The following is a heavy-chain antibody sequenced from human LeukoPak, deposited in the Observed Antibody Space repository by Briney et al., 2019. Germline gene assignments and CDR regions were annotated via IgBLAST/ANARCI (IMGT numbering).Heavy chain of an antibody. CDR2: IYYSGST. J-gene: IGHJ4*02. Sequence: SETLSLTCTVSGGSISSYCWSWIRQPPGKGLEWIGYIYYSGSTNYNPSLKSRVTISVDTSKNQFSLKLSSVTAADTAVYYCARVSMATRGVDYWGQGTLVTVSS. D-gene: IGHD5-24*01. CDR1: GGSISSYC. CDR3: ARVSMATRGVDY. V-gene: IGHV4-59*01.